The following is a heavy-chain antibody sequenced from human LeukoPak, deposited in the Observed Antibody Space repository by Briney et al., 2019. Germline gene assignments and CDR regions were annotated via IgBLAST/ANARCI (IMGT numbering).Heavy chain of an antibody. CDR3: ARKGLHDYGDFYYFDY. V-gene: IGHV4-39*07. Sequence: SETLSLTCTVSGGSISSSSYYWGWIRQPPGKGLEWIGSIYYSGSTNYNPSLKSRVTISVDTSKNQFSLKLSSVTAADTAVYYCARKGLHDYGDFYYFDYWGQGTLVTVSS. D-gene: IGHD4-17*01. CDR2: IYYSGST. CDR1: GGSISSSSYY. J-gene: IGHJ4*02.